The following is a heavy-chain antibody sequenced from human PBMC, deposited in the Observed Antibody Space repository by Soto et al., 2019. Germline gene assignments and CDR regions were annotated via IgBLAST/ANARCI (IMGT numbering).Heavy chain of an antibody. J-gene: IGHJ4*02. CDR2: IYNSGST. D-gene: IGHD1-26*01. Sequence: QVQLQESGPGLVKPSETLSLTCTVSGGSISSYYWSWIRQPPGKGLEWIGYIYNSGSTNYNPSLKSRVTISVDTSKNQCSLKLSSVTAADTAVYYCARVREGYSGSYYLDYWGQGTLVTVSS. CDR1: GGSISSYY. CDR3: ARVREGYSGSYYLDY. V-gene: IGHV4-59*01.